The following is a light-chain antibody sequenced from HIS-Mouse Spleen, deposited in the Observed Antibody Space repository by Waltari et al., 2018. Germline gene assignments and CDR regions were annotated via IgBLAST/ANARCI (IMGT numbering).Light chain of an antibody. J-gene: IGLJ1*01. CDR2: DVS. CDR3: SSYTSSSTYV. CDR1: SSDVGGYSY. V-gene: IGLV2-14*03. Sequence: QSALTQPASVSGSPGQSITISCTGTSSDVGGYSYVSWYQQHPGKAPKLMIYDVSNRHSGVSNRFSGSKSGNTASLTISGLQAEDEAEYYCSSYTSSSTYVFGTGTKVTVL.